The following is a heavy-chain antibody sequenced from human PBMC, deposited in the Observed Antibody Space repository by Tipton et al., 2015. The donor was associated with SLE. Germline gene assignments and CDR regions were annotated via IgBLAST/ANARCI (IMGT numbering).Heavy chain of an antibody. CDR2: MYYSGST. D-gene: IGHD3-22*01. CDR1: GGSIRGSSRY. V-gene: IGHV4-39*01. CDR3: APYDSGEGAFDI. Sequence: TLSLTCTVSGGSIRGSSRYWGWIRQPPGKGLEWIVSMYYSGSTYYNPSLKSRVTISVDPSKNQFSLKLSSVTAADTAVYYCAPYDSGEGAFDIWGQGTMVTVSS. J-gene: IGHJ3*02.